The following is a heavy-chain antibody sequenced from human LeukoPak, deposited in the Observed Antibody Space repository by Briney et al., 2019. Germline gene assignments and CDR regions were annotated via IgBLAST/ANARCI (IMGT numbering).Heavy chain of an antibody. D-gene: IGHD6-13*01. Sequence: GGSLRLSCAASGFTFSDYYMSWIRQAPGKGLEWVSYISSSGSTIYYADSVKGRFTISRDNAKNSLYLQMNSLRAEGTAVYYCAREARYSSSWYYFDYWGQGTLVTVSS. CDR2: ISSSGSTI. V-gene: IGHV3-11*04. J-gene: IGHJ4*02. CDR3: AREARYSSSWYYFDY. CDR1: GFTFSDYY.